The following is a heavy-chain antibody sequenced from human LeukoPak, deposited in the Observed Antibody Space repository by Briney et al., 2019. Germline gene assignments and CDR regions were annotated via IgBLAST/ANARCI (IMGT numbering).Heavy chain of an antibody. CDR1: GFTFSSYA. V-gene: IGHV3-23*01. CDR3: AKEAYYGSGTYSHFEY. Sequence: GSLRLSCAASGFTFSSYAMSWVRQAPGKGLEWVSAISGSGGSTYYADSVKGRFTISRDNSKNTLYVQMNSLRADDTALYYCAKEAYYGSGTYSHFEYWGQGTLVTVSS. J-gene: IGHJ4*02. CDR2: ISGSGGST. D-gene: IGHD3-10*01.